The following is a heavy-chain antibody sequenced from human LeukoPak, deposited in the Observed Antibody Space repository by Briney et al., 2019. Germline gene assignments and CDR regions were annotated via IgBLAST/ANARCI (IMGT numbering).Heavy chain of an antibody. J-gene: IGHJ6*03. V-gene: IGHV3-74*01. CDR2: INSDGSST. CDR3: AKQGRDRLRDYYYYMDV. D-gene: IGHD3-9*01. CDR1: GFTFSSYW. Sequence: GGSLRLSCVASGFTFSSYWMHWVRQAPGKGLVWVSRINSDGSSTNYADSVKGRFTISRDSSKDTLYLQMNSLRADDTAVYYCAKQGRDRLRDYYYYMDVWGKGTTVTISS.